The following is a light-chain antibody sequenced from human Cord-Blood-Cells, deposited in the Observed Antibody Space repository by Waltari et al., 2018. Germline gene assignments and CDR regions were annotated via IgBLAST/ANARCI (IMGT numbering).Light chain of an antibody. V-gene: IGKV1-39*01. Sequence: DIQMTQSPSSLSASVGDRVTITCRASQSISSYLNWYQQKPGKAPKLLIYAESSLQSGVPSRFSGSGSVTDFTLTISSLQPEDFATYYCQQSYSTLGTFGQGTKVEIK. CDR2: AES. J-gene: IGKJ1*01. CDR3: QQSYSTLGT. CDR1: QSISSY.